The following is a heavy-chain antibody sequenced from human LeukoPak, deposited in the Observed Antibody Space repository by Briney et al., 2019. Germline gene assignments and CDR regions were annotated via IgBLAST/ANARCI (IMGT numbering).Heavy chain of an antibody. V-gene: IGHV1-3*01. D-gene: IGHD2-21*02. CDR3: ARAYCGGDCYNDH. CDR2: INVGNGNT. J-gene: IGHJ4*02. Sequence: ASVKVSCKASGYTFTTYAIHWVRQAPGQGLEWMGWINVGNGNTRYSQKFQGRVTITRDTFASTAYMEMSSLRSEDTAVYYCARAYCGGDCYNDHWGQGTLVTVSS. CDR1: GYTFTTYA.